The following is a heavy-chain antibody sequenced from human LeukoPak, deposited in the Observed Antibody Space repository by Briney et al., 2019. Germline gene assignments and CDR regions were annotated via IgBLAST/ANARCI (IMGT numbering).Heavy chain of an antibody. CDR2: ISGSGGST. V-gene: IGHV3-23*01. CDR1: GFTFSSYA. CDR3: AKDQSIAPTVYFDY. Sequence: GGPLRLSCAASGFTFSSYAMSWVRQAPGKGLEWVSAISGSGGSTYYADSVKGRFTISRDNSKNTLYLQMNSLRAEDMAVYYCAKDQSIAPTVYFDYWGQGTLVTVSS. J-gene: IGHJ4*02. D-gene: IGHD6-6*01.